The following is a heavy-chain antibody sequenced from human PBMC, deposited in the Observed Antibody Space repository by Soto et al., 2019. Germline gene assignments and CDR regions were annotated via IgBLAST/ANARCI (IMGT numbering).Heavy chain of an antibody. CDR3: ARDFDTSGAFDY. Sequence: QVQLVQSGAEVKNPGASVKVSCKASGYTFTSDYMHWVRQAPGQGLEWMGIINPSGGNTRYAQKFQGRVTMTRDTSTSTVYMELSSLRSEDTAVYYRARDFDTSGAFDYWGQGSLVIVSS. V-gene: IGHV1-46*01. D-gene: IGHD6-19*01. CDR1: GYTFTSDY. J-gene: IGHJ4*02. CDR2: INPSGGNT.